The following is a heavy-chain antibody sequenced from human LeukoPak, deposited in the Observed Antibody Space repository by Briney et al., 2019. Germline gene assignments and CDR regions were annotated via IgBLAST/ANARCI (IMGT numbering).Heavy chain of an antibody. V-gene: IGHV3-23*01. CDR2: ISGSGGST. D-gene: IGHD2-21*02. CDR3: AKRGGLPPLDYYYYYMDV. Sequence: GGSLRLSCAASGFTFSSLAMSWVRQAPGKGLEWVSAISGSGGSTYYADSVKGRFTISRDNSKNTLYLQMNSLRAEDTAVYYCAKRGGLPPLDYYYYYMDVWGKGTTDTVSS. CDR1: GFTFSSLA. J-gene: IGHJ6*03.